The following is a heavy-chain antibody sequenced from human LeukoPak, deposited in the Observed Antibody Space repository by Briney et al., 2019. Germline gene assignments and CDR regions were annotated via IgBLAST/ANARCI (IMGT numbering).Heavy chain of an antibody. CDR1: GGTFTSYA. V-gene: IGHV1-69*13. CDR3: ASIGSSAYIPFDY. CDR2: IIPIFGTA. Sequence: SVKVSCKASGGTFTSYAISWVRQAPGQGLEWMGGIIPIFGTANYAQKFQGRVTITADESTSTAYMELSSLRSEDTAVYYCASIGSSAYIPFDYWGQGTLVTVSS. D-gene: IGHD3-22*01. J-gene: IGHJ4*02.